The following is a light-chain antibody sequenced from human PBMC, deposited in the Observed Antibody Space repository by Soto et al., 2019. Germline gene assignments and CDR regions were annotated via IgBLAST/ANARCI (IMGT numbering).Light chain of an antibody. CDR2: DVS. CDR3: CSYAGSYTVI. Sequence: QSVLTQPRSVSGSPGQSVTISCTGSSSDVGGYNYVSWYKQHPGKAPKVMIYDVSKRPSGVPDRFSGSKSGNTASLTISGLQAEDEADYYCCSYAGSYTVIFGGGTKATVL. CDR1: SSDVGGYNY. V-gene: IGLV2-11*01. J-gene: IGLJ2*01.